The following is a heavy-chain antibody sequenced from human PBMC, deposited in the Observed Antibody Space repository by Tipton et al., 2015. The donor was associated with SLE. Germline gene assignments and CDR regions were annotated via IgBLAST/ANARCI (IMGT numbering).Heavy chain of an antibody. CDR3: AKDGGSYHYYGMDV. Sequence: SLRLSCAASGFTFSSYGMHWVCQAPGKGLEWVAVIWYDGSNKYYADSVKGRFTISRDNSKNTLYLQMNSLRAEDTVVYYCAKDGGSYHYYGMDVWGQGTTVTVSS. V-gene: IGHV3-30*18. D-gene: IGHD1-26*01. CDR1: GFTFSSYG. CDR2: IWYDGSNK. J-gene: IGHJ6*02.